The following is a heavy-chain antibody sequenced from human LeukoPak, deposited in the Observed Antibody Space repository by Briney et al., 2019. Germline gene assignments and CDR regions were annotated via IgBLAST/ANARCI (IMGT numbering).Heavy chain of an antibody. CDR1: GFTFSSYA. Sequence: GGSLRLSCAASGFTFSSYAMHWVRQAPGKGLEWVAVISYDGSNKYYADSVRGRFTISRDNSKNTLYLQMNSLRAEDTAVYYCARAKSSDFWSGYYYYYYYGMDVWGQGTTVTVSS. V-gene: IGHV3-30-3*01. D-gene: IGHD3-3*01. CDR3: ARAKSSDFWSGYYYYYYYGMDV. CDR2: ISYDGSNK. J-gene: IGHJ6*02.